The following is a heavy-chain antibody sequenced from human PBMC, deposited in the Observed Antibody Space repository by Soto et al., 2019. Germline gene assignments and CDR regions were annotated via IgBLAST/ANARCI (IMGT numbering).Heavy chain of an antibody. Sequence: QVQLVQSGAEVKKPGASVKVSCKASGYTFTSYDINWVRQATGQGLEWMGWMNPNSGNTAYAQKFQGRVTMARNTSISTAYMELSSLRSEDTAVYYCARERSSGWYVDYWGQGTLVTVSS. CDR1: GYTFTSYD. CDR2: MNPNSGNT. D-gene: IGHD6-19*01. CDR3: ARERSSGWYVDY. V-gene: IGHV1-8*01. J-gene: IGHJ4*02.